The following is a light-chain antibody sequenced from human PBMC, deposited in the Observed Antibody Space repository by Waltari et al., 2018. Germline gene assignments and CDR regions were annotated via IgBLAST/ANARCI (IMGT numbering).Light chain of an antibody. J-gene: IGLJ3*02. Sequence: QSVLTQSPSASGTPGQRATISCSGSDSNIGNNLVHWYQQFPGTAPKLHIHRDNQRPSGVPDRFSGSKSGTSASLAISGLQSEDEAIYFCAVWDDSLNGWVFGGGTKVTVL. CDR2: RDN. CDR1: DSNIGNNL. V-gene: IGLV1-44*01. CDR3: AVWDDSLNGWV.